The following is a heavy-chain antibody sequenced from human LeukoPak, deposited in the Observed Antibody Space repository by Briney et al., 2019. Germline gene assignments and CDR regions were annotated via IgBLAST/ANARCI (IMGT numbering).Heavy chain of an antibody. J-gene: IGHJ6*02. CDR2: ISSSSSYI. D-gene: IGHD2-15*01. Sequence: GGSLRLSCAAPGFTFSSYSMNWVRQAPGKGLEWVSSISSSSSYIYYADSVKGRFTISRDNAKNSLYLQMNSLRAEDTAVYYCARQDGHYYYYGMDVWGQGTTVTVSS. V-gene: IGHV3-21*01. CDR1: GFTFSSYS. CDR3: ARQDGHYYYYGMDV.